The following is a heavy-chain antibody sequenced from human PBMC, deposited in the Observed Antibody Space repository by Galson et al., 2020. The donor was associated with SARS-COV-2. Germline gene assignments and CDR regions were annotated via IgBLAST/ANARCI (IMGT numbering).Heavy chain of an antibody. D-gene: IGHD6-19*01. CDR2: IYYSGST. J-gene: IGHJ4*02. Sequence: ASETLSLTCTVSGGSISSSSYYWVWIRQPPGTGLEWSGSIYYSGSTYYNPSLKSRVTISVDTSKNQFSLRLSSVTAADTAVYYCARHGVGYRSDISWGYWGQGTLVTVSS. V-gene: IGHV4-39*01. CDR1: GGSISSSSYY. CDR3: ARHGVGYRSDISWGY.